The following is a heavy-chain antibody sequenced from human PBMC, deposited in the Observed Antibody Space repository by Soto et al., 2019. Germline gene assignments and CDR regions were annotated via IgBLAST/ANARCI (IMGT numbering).Heavy chain of an antibody. CDR3: ARDSVRLGAADAFDI. Sequence: GGSLRLSCAASGFTFSSYGMHWVRQGPGKGLEWVAVIWYDGSNKYYADSVKGRFTISRDNSKNTLYLQMNSLRAEDTAVYYCARDSVRLGAADAFDIWGQGTMVTVSS. CDR2: IWYDGSNK. CDR1: GFTFSSYG. D-gene: IGHD1-26*01. J-gene: IGHJ3*02. V-gene: IGHV3-33*01.